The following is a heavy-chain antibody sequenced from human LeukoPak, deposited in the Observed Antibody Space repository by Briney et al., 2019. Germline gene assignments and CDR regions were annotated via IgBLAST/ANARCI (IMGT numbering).Heavy chain of an antibody. CDR1: GGTFSSYA. V-gene: IGHV1-69*05. J-gene: IGHJ4*02. CDR2: TIPIFGTA. CDR3: ARGDGGDPYYYDSSGYPPLAY. D-gene: IGHD3-22*01. Sequence: GSSVKVSCKASGGTFSSYAISWVRQAPGQGLEWMGRTIPIFGTANYAQKFQGRVTITTDESTSTAYMELSSLRSEDTAVYYCARGDGGDPYYYDSSGYPPLAYWGQGTLVTVSS.